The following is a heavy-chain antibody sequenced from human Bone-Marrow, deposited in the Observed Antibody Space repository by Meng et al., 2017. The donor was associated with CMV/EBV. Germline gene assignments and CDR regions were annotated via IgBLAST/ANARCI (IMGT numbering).Heavy chain of an antibody. D-gene: IGHD6-13*01. J-gene: IGHJ5*02. V-gene: IGHV1-2*02. Sequence: ASVKVSCKASGYTFTGYYMHWVRQAPGQGLEWMGWINPNSGGTNYAQKFKGRVTMTRDTSISTAYMELSRLRSDVTAVYYCATFTLITAAGKGALDWFDPWGQGTLVTVSS. CDR2: INPNSGGT. CDR1: GYTFTGYY. CDR3: ATFTLITAAGKGALDWFDP.